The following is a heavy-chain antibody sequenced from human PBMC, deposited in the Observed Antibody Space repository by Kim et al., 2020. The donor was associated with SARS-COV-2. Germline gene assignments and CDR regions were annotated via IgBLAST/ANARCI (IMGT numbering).Heavy chain of an antibody. CDR3: ARAGTIFGVVIAHFDY. V-gene: IGHV4-31*03. Sequence: SETLSLTCTVSGGSISSGGYYWSWIRQHPGKGLEWIGYIYYSGSTYYNPSLKSRVTISVDTSKNQFSLKLSSVTAADTAMYYCARAGTIFGVVIAHFDYWGQGTLVTVSS. CDR1: GGSISSGGYY. J-gene: IGHJ4*02. D-gene: IGHD3-3*01. CDR2: IYYSGST.